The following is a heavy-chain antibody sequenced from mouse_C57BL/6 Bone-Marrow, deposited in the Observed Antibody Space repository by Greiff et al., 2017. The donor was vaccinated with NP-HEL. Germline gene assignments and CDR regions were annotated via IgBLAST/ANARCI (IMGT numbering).Heavy chain of an antibody. CDR1: GYTFTDYN. D-gene: IGHD1-1*01. V-gene: IGHV1-18*01. Sequence: LVEPGASVKIPCKASGYTFTDYNMDWVKQSHGKSLEWIGDINPNNGGTIYNQKFKGKATLTVDKSSSTAYMELRSLTSEDTAVYYCARRSLLRSFAYWGQGTLVTVSA. CDR2: INPNNGGT. CDR3: ARRSLLRSFAY. J-gene: IGHJ3*01.